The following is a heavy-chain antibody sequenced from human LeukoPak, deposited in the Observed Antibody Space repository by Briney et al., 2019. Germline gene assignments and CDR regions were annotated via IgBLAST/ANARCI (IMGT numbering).Heavy chain of an antibody. J-gene: IGHJ4*02. Sequence: SETLYLTCTVSGGSITSDSYYWVWVRQPPGKGLEWTGSIKYGGTTFYSSSLHSRITLSMDASKNQFSLRLTSVTAADTAVYYCARLGTYSGNLFDNWGQGTLVTVSS. D-gene: IGHD5-12*01. V-gene: IGHV4-39*01. CDR3: ARLGTYSGNLFDN. CDR1: GGSITSDSYY. CDR2: IKYGGTT.